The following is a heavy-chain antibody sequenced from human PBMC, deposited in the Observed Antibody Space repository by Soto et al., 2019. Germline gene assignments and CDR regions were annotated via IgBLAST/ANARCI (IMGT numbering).Heavy chain of an antibody. V-gene: IGHV4-59*01. D-gene: IGHD6-19*01. CDR3: ARGIAVAGIGWFDP. CDR2: IYYSGST. CDR1: GGSISSYY. J-gene: IGHJ5*02. Sequence: PSVTLSLTCAVSGGSISSYYWSWIRQPPGKGLEWIGYIYYSGSTNYNPSLKSRVTISVDTSKNQFSLKLSSVTAADTAVYYCARGIAVAGIGWFDPWGQGTLVTVSS.